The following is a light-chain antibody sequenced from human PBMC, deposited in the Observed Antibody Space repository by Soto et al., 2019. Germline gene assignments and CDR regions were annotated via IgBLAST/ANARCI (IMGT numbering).Light chain of an antibody. CDR2: DAS. J-gene: IGKJ4*01. CDR1: QSVNSY. Sequence: EIVLTQSPATLSLSPGERATLSCRASQSVNSYLAWYQQKPGQPPRLLIYDASNRATGIPARFSGSGSGTDFTLTISSLEPEDFAFYYCQQRSNWPPLTFGGGTKVDIK. CDR3: QQRSNWPPLT. V-gene: IGKV3-11*01.